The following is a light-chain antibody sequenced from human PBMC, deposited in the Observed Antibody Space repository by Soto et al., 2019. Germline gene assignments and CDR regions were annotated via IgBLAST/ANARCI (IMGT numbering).Light chain of an antibody. J-gene: IGKJ1*01. Sequence: IQMTQSPSTLSASVGDTVTITCRASQSISSWLAWYQHKPGKAPKLLIYDASSLESGVPSRFSGSGSGTEFTLTISSLQPDDFATYYCQQYNSYSGTFGQGTKVDIK. V-gene: IGKV1-5*01. CDR1: QSISSW. CDR3: QQYNSYSGT. CDR2: DAS.